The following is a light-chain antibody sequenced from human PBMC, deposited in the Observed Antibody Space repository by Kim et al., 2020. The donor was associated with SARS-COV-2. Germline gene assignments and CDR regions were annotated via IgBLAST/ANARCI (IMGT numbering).Light chain of an antibody. Sequence: RVTISCTGSSSNIGAGYDVHWYQQLPGAAPKLLFYGNSNRPSGVPDRFSGSKSGTSSSLAITGLQAEDEADYCCQSYDSSLNGYVFGTGTKVTVL. CDR2: GNS. CDR1: SSNIGAGYD. V-gene: IGLV1-40*01. CDR3: QSYDSSLNGYV. J-gene: IGLJ1*01.